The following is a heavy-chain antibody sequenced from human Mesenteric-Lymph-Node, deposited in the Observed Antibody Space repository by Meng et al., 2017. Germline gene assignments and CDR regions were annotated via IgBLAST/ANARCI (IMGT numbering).Heavy chain of an antibody. D-gene: IGHD3-10*01. J-gene: IGHJ4*02. CDR3: ARRRGGSGRDC. Sequence: QVRLQESGPGLLRPTQTLSRTCSVSAGSISSNASSWDWVRRPAGKGLEGIGAIYQSGSTSYNPSLQRRVTMFVDTSKNQFSLMLTSVTATDTAVYYCARRRGGSGRDCWGQGTLVTVSS. V-gene: IGHV4-39*01. CDR1: AGSISSNASS. CDR2: IYQSGST.